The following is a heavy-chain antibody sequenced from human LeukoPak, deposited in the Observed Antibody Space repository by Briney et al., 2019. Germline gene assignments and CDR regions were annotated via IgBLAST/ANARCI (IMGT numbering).Heavy chain of an antibody. CDR1: GFTFSSYW. CDR3: AKGITFGGVIVPDFDY. J-gene: IGHJ4*02. Sequence: SGGSLRLSCAASGFTFSSYWMHWVRQVPGKGLVWVARINPGGSSITYADSVKGRFTISRDNAKNSLYLQMNSLRTEDTAFYYCAKGITFGGVIVPDFDYWGQGTLVTVSS. D-gene: IGHD3-16*02. V-gene: IGHV3-74*01. CDR2: INPGGSSI.